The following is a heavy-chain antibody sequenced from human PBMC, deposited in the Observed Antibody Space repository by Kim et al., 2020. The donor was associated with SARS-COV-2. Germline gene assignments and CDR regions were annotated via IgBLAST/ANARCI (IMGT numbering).Heavy chain of an antibody. D-gene: IGHD2-2*01. CDR1: GFSFSNYD. CDR3: ARGPYCSTTSCPVDDAFDV. J-gene: IGHJ3*01. CDR2: VGTSADT. V-gene: IGHV3-13*01. Sequence: GGSLRLSCAASGFSFSNYDIHWVRQAKGKGLEWVSTVGTSADTFYSASVKGRFTISRDNVKNSLFLQMNSLSAGDTAVYYCARGPYCSTTSCPVDDAFDV.